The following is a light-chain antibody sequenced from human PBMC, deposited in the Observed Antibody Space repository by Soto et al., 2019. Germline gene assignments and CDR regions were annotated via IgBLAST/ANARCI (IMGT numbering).Light chain of an antibody. V-gene: IGKV1-5*01. CDR2: GAS. Sequence: DIQMTQSPSTLSASVGDRVTITCRASESISTWLAWYQQKPGKSPKLLIYGASNLERGVPSRFSGSGSGTEFTLTISNLQPDDFSTYYCQQYNSFSYTFGPGTKVEIK. J-gene: IGKJ2*01. CDR1: ESISTW. CDR3: QQYNSFSYT.